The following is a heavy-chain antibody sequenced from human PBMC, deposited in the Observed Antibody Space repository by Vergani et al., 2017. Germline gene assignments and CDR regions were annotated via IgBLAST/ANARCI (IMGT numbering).Heavy chain of an antibody. CDR3: ARERSGSYLDAFDI. V-gene: IGHV4-4*07. Sequence: QVQLQESGPGLVKPSETLSLTCSVSGGSITSYYWSWIRQPAGKGLEWIWRIYTSGSTKYNPSLKSRVTMSVDTSKTQFSLKLNSVTAADTAMYYCARERSGSYLDAFDIWGQGTMVTVSS. D-gene: IGHD1-26*01. J-gene: IGHJ3*02. CDR2: IYTSGST. CDR1: GGSITSYY.